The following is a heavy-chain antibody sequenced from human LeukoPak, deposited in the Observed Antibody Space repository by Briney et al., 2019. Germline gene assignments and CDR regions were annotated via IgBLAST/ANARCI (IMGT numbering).Heavy chain of an antibody. J-gene: IGHJ4*02. CDR1: GGSTSSSSYY. CDR3: ARRAELGSFFDY. CDR2: IYYSGST. V-gene: IGHV4-39*01. D-gene: IGHD7-27*01. Sequence: ASETLSLTCTVSGGSTSSSSYYWGWIRQPPGKGLEWIGNIYYSGSTYYNPSLESRVTISVDTSKNQFSLKLSSVTTTDTAVYYCARRAELGSFFDYWGLGTLVTVSS.